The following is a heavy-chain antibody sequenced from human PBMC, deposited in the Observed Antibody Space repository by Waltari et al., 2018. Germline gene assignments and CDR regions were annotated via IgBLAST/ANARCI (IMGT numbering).Heavy chain of an antibody. CDR2: VTGSVTGT. J-gene: IGHJ4*02. CDR1: GFTFTSYA. CDR3: AKDSAVASVNYFDY. D-gene: IGHD1-26*01. Sequence: EVQLLESGGGLVQPGGSLRLSCAASGFTFTSYALSGVRKAPGGGLEGFSGVTGSVTGTYYSQAVKGRFTISRDNSRNTIYLQMHSLRAEDTALYYCAKDSAVASVNYFDYWVQGTFVTVSS. V-gene: IGHV3-23*01.